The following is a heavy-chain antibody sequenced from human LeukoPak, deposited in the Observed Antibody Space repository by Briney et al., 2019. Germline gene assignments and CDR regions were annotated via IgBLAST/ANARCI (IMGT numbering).Heavy chain of an antibody. D-gene: IGHD5-24*01. Sequence: PGGSLTLSCTASGFPFSRYWMHWVRHAPGKGLMWVSRISPDGSTTLYAASVKGRFTISRDNAKNTLYLQMNSLGAEDTAVYYCTTVLGINRYNLCDYWGQGTLVTVSS. CDR2: ISPDGSTT. CDR3: TTVLGINRYNLCDY. V-gene: IGHV3-74*03. J-gene: IGHJ4*02. CDR1: GFPFSRYW.